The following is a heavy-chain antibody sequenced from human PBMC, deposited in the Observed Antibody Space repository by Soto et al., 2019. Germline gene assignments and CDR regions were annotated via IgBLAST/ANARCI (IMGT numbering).Heavy chain of an antibody. CDR3: ARESEDLTSNFDY. CDR2: ISSTTNYI. Sequence: GGSLRLSCASSWFTFTRYSMNWVRQAPGKGLEWVSSISSTTNYIYYGDSMKGRFTISRDNAKNSLYLEMNSLRAEDTAVYYCARESEDLTSNFDYWGQGTLVTVSS. V-gene: IGHV3-21*06. J-gene: IGHJ4*02. CDR1: WFTFTRYS.